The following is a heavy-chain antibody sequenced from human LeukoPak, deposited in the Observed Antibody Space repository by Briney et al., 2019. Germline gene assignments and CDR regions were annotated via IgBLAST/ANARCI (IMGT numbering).Heavy chain of an antibody. D-gene: IGHD2-15*01. Sequence: PGGSLRLSCAGSGFTFSSYSMNWVRQAPGKGLEWVSSISSSSYIYYADSVKGRFTISRDNAKNSLYLQMNSLRAEDTAVYYCARGKRWYFDYWGQGTLVTVSS. CDR3: ARGKRWYFDY. CDR2: ISSSSYI. J-gene: IGHJ4*02. V-gene: IGHV3-21*01. CDR1: GFTFSSYS.